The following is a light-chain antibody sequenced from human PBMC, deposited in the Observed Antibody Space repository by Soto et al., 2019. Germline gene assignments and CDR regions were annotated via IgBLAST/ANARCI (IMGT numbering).Light chain of an antibody. V-gene: IGKV1-33*01. J-gene: IGKJ4*01. Sequence: DIQMTQSPSSLSASVGDRVTITCQVSQDISNYLNWYQQKPGKAPKLLIYDASNLETGVPSRFSGSGSGTDFTFTISSLQPEDIATYYCQQYDNLPLTFGGGTKVEIK. CDR1: QDISNY. CDR3: QQYDNLPLT. CDR2: DAS.